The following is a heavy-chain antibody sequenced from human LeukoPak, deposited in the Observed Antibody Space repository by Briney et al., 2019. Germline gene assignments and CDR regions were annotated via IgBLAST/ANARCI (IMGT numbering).Heavy chain of an antibody. CDR3: AAGVLHGGGNWFDP. CDR2: INPNSGGT. J-gene: IGHJ5*02. D-gene: IGHD3-16*01. V-gene: IGHV1-2*06. CDR1: GYTFTGYY. Sequence: ASVKVSCKTSGYTFTGYYMHWLRQAPGQGLEWMGRINPNSGGTYYARKFQGRVTMTRGTSISTSYMELTSLKSDDTAVYYCAAGVLHGGGNWFDPWGQGTLVTVSS.